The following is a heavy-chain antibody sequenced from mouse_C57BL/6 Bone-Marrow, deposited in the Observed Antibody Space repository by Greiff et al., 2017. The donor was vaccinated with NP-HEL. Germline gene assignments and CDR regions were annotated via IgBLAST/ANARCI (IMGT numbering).Heavy chain of an antibody. J-gene: IGHJ4*01. CDR1: GFTFSDYG. D-gene: IGHD2-5*01. V-gene: IGHV5-15*01. Sequence: EVKLVESGGGLVQPGGSLKLSCAASGFTFSDYGMAWVRQAPRKGPEWVAFISNLAYSIYYADTVTGRFTISRENAKNTLYLEMSSLRSEDTAMYYCARREYSNYYAMDYWGQGTSVTVSS. CDR2: ISNLAYSI. CDR3: ARREYSNYYAMDY.